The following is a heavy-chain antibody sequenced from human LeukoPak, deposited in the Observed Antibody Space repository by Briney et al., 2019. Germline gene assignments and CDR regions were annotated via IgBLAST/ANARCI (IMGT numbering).Heavy chain of an antibody. CDR2: IDTSGIT. Sequence: SEILSLTCTVPGGSISIYYWSWIRQPAGKGLEWIGRIDTSGITNYNPSLKSRVSMSVDTSKNQFSLRLSSVTAADTAVYYCARVGDYALKDWGQGTLVTVSS. D-gene: IGHD3-16*01. CDR1: GGSISIYY. V-gene: IGHV4-4*07. J-gene: IGHJ4*02. CDR3: ARVGDYALKD.